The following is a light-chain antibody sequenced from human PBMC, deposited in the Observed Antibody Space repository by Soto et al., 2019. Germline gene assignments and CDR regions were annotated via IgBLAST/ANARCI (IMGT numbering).Light chain of an antibody. Sequence: DIQMTQSPSSLSASVGDRVTMTCRACQGISNFLAWYQQKPGKVPKLLISAASTLQSGVPSRFSGSGSGTDFTLTITSLQPEDVATYYCQKYSSVITFGQGTRLEIK. V-gene: IGKV1-27*01. CDR3: QKYSSVIT. CDR2: AAS. CDR1: QGISNF. J-gene: IGKJ5*01.